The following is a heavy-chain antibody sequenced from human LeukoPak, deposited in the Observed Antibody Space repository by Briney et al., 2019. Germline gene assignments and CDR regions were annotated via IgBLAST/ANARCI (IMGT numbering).Heavy chain of an antibody. Sequence: ASVKVSCTASGYTFTNYGISWVRQAPGQGLEWMGWISAYSGNINYAQQIQGRVTMTADTSTSTAYMELRSLRSDDTAVYYCARDFYYESSGYAIWGQGTLVTVSS. D-gene: IGHD3-22*01. CDR2: ISAYSGNI. CDR3: ARDFYYESSGYAI. CDR1: GYTFTNYG. V-gene: IGHV1-18*01. J-gene: IGHJ4*02.